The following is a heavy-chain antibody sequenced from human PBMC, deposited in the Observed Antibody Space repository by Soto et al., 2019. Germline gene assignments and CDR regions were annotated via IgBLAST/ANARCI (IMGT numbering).Heavy chain of an antibody. Sequence: PGGSLRLSCVASGFTFSDYYMSWIRQAPGKGLEWVSYISSSGSTIYYADSVKGRFTISRDNAKNSLYLQMNSLRAEDTAVYYCARDQGEGYGSGSYYSMLYYYMDVWGKGTTVTVSS. D-gene: IGHD3-10*01. CDR1: GFTFSDYY. V-gene: IGHV3-11*01. CDR3: ARDQGEGYGSGSYYSMLYYYMDV. J-gene: IGHJ6*03. CDR2: ISSSGSTI.